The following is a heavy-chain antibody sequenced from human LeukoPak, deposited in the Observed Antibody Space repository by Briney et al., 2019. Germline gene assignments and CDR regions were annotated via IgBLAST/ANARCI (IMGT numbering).Heavy chain of an antibody. Sequence: GGSLRLSCAASGFTFGSYWMHWVRQSPGKGLVWVSRINTDGSGTSYADSVKGRFTISRDNTKNTLYLQMNSLRVEDTAVYYCTRDTTCGMDVWGQGTTVTVSS. V-gene: IGHV3-74*01. CDR3: TRDTTCGMDV. J-gene: IGHJ6*02. D-gene: IGHD1-1*01. CDR2: INTDGSGT. CDR1: GFTFGSYW.